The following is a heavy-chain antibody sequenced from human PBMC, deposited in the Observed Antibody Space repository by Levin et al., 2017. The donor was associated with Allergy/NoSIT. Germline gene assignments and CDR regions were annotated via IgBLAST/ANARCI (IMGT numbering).Heavy chain of an antibody. CDR1: GYTFTGYY. CDR2: INPINGDT. D-gene: IGHD2-8*01. Sequence: ASVKVSCKASGYTFTGYYMHLIRQAPGQGLQWMGCINPINGDTNYAQNFAGRVTMTRDTSISTAYMELSRLRSDDTAVYYCGREDIHGLRNFDFWGQGTPVTVSS. CDR3: GREDIHGLRNFDF. V-gene: IGHV1-2*02. J-gene: IGHJ4*02.